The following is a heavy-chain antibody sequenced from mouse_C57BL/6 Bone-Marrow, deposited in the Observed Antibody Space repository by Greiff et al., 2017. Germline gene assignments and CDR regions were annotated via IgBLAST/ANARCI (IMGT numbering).Heavy chain of an antibody. CDR1: GYTFTSYW. J-gene: IGHJ3*01. D-gene: IGHD2-4*01. CDR3: VIYHDYGGFAY. CDR2: IHPNSGST. V-gene: IGHV1-64*01. Sequence: QVQLQQPGAELVKPGASVKLSCKASGYTFTSYWMHWVKQRPGQGLEWIGMIHPNSGSTNYNEKFKSKATLTVDNSSSTAYMQLSSLTSEDSAVYYCVIYHDYGGFAYWGQGTLVTVSA.